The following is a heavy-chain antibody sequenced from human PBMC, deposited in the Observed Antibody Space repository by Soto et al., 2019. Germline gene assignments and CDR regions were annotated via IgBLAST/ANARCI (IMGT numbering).Heavy chain of an antibody. J-gene: IGHJ5*02. CDR1: GLSITDSEMG. Sequence: QVTLKESGPVLVKPTETLTLRCTVSGLSITDSEMGVSWISQPPGQPLEWLAHIDSSGEKSYRTFLKSRLAISKDPAKSQIVLTMTNLDPADTATYYCARRHLAVAVSPWFDPWGHGTPVTVS. D-gene: IGHD6-19*01. CDR2: IDSSGEK. CDR3: ARRHLAVAVSPWFDP. V-gene: IGHV2-26*01.